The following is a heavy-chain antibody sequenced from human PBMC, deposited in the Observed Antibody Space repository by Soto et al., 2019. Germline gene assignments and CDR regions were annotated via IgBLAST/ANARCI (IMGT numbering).Heavy chain of an antibody. CDR2: IIPIFGTA. Sequence: SVKVSCKASGGTFSSYAISWVRQAPGQGLEWMGGIIPIFGTANYAQKFQGRVTITADESTSTAYMELSSLRSEDTAVYYCARETYYDILTGYSNRYYYYGMDVWGQGTTVTVSS. CDR3: ARETYYDILTGYSNRYYYYGMDV. J-gene: IGHJ6*02. D-gene: IGHD3-9*01. V-gene: IGHV1-69*13. CDR1: GGTFSSYA.